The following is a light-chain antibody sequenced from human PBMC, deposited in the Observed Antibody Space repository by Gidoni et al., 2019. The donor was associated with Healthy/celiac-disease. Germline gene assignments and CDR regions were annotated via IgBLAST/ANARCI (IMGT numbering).Light chain of an antibody. V-gene: IGKV4-1*01. CDR1: QSVLYSSNNKNY. CDR2: WAS. CDR3: QQYYSTPLT. J-gene: IGKJ1*01. Sequence: DIVMIQSPYSLAVSLGERATINCKSSQSVLYSSNNKNYLAWYQQKPGQPPKLLIYWASTRESGVPDRFSGSGSGTDFTLTISSLQAEDVAVYYCQQYYSTPLTFGQGTKVEIK.